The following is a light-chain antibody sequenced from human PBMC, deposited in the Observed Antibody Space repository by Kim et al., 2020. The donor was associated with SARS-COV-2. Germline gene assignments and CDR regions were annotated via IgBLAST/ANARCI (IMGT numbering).Light chain of an antibody. Sequence: GPSVTTSRTGTSSDVGGYTYVSWYQQHPGKAPKLMIYEVSKRPSGVPDRFSGSKSGNTASLTVSGLQAEDEADYYCSSYAGSNNLVFGGGTQLTVL. CDR1: SSDVGGYTY. CDR2: EVS. CDR3: SSYAGSNNLV. V-gene: IGLV2-8*01. J-gene: IGLJ2*01.